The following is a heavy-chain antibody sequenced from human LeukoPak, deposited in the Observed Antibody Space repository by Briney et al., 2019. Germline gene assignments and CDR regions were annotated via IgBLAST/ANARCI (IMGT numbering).Heavy chain of an antibody. Sequence: GESLQISCKGSGYSFITYWIGWVCQMPGKGLEWMGIIYPGDSDTRYSPSFQGQVSISADKSIGTTYLQWSSLKASDTAMYYCARQVPGCSGGACYSGWFDPWGQGTLVTVSS. V-gene: IGHV5-51*01. CDR2: IYPGDSDT. CDR1: GYSFITYW. J-gene: IGHJ5*02. CDR3: ARQVPGCSGGACYSGWFDP. D-gene: IGHD2-15*01.